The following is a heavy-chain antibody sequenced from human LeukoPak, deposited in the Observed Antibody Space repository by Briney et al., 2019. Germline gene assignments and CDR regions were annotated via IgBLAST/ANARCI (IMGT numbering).Heavy chain of an antibody. Sequence: ASVKVSCKASGYTFTSYDINWVRQATGQGLEWMGWMNPNSGNTGYAQKFQGRVTMTRNTSISTAYMELSSLRSEDTAVYYCARGANDYGDYGYWGQGTLATVSS. CDR2: MNPNSGNT. CDR3: ARGANDYGDYGY. CDR1: GYTFTSYD. J-gene: IGHJ4*02. V-gene: IGHV1-8*01. D-gene: IGHD4-17*01.